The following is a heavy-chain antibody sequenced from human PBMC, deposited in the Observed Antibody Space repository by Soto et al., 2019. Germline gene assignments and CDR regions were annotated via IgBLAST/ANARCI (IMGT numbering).Heavy chain of an antibody. CDR3: AIVTTGYDYVWGSYRPQFDY. CDR1: GGTFSSHS. J-gene: IGHJ4*02. D-gene: IGHD3-16*02. V-gene: IGHV1-69*13. CDR2: IIPIFGTA. Sequence: SVKVSFKASGGTFSSHSISWGRQAPGQGLEWMGGIIPIFGTANYAQKFQGRVTITADESTSTAYMELSSLRSEDTAVYYCAIVTTGYDYVWGSYRPQFDYWGQGTLVTVSS.